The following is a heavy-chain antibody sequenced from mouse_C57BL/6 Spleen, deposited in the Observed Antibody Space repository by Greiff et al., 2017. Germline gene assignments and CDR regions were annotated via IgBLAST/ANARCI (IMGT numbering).Heavy chain of an antibody. CDR1: GFNIKNTY. V-gene: IGHV14-3*01. J-gene: IGHJ3*01. CDR3: ARGSTMDSWFAY. CDR2: IDPANGNT. D-gene: IGHD2-1*01. Sequence: EVKLQESVAELVRPGASVKLSCTASGFNIKNTYMHWVKQRPETGLEWIGRIDPANGNTTYAPKFQGKATLTADTSSNTAYLQLSSLTSEDTAIYYCARGSTMDSWFAYWGQGTLVTVSA.